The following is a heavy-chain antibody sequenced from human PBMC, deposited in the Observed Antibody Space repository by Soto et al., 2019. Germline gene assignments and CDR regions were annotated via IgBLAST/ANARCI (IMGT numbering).Heavy chain of an antibody. Sequence: QVQLVQSGAEVKKPGSSVKVSCKASGGTFSSYAISWVRQAPGQGPEWMGGITPIFGAAHYAQKFQGRVTITADESTNTAYMELSSLRSEDTAVYYCAGEYNWNSIYYGMDVWGQGTTVTVSS. D-gene: IGHD1-7*01. CDR3: AGEYNWNSIYYGMDV. V-gene: IGHV1-69*01. CDR1: GGTFSSYA. J-gene: IGHJ6*02. CDR2: ITPIFGAA.